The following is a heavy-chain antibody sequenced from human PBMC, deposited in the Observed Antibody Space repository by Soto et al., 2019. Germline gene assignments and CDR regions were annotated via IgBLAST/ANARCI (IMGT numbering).Heavy chain of an antibody. J-gene: IGHJ4*02. CDR3: AKGRGSRDSYRPFDF. V-gene: IGHV3-23*01. CDR1: GFTFRGYS. Sequence: GGSLRLSCAASGFTFRGYSMSWVRQAPGKGLEWVSAISEGAVATNYADSVNGRFTISRDNSRNKLYLQMNSLRAEDTAVYYCAKGRGSRDSYRPFDFWGQGTLVIVSS. CDR2: ISEGAVAT. D-gene: IGHD3-22*01.